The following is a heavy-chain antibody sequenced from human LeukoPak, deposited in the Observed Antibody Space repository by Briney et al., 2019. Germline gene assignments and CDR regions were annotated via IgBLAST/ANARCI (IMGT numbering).Heavy chain of an antibody. V-gene: IGHV4-34*01. CDR2: INHSGST. D-gene: IGHD2-15*01. Sequence: SETLSLTCAVYGGSFSGYYWSWIRQPPGKGLEWIGEINHSGSTNYNPSLKSRVTISVDTSKNQFSLKLSSVTAADTAVYYCARARPVAAGQYYYYYYGIDVWGKGTTVTVSS. CDR3: ARARPVAAGQYYYYYYGIDV. CDR1: GGSFSGYY. J-gene: IGHJ6*04.